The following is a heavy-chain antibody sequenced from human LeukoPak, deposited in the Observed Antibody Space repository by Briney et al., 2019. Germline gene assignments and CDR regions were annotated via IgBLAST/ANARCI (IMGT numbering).Heavy chain of an antibody. CDR3: QPIVGLTG. J-gene: IGHJ4*02. V-gene: IGHV3-23*01. CDR2: ISGSGGST. Sequence: GRSLRLSCAATGFTFDDYAIHWVRQAPGKGLEWVSGISGSGGSTYYADSVKGRFTISRDNSKNTLYLQMNSLRAEDTAVYYCQPIVGLTGRGQGTLVTVSS. CDR1: GFTFDDYA. D-gene: IGHD1-26*01.